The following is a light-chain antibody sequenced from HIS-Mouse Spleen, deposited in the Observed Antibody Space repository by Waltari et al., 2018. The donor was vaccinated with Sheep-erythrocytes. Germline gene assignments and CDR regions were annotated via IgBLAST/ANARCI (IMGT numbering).Light chain of an antibody. CDR1: KLGDKY. CDR2: PDS. J-gene: IGLJ3*02. CDR3: QAWDSSTAWV. Sequence: SYELTQPPSVSVSPGQTASITCSGDKLGDKYACWYQQKPGQSPVLVIYPDSKRPSGIHARFYGSNSGNTATLTISGTQAMDEADYYCQAWDSSTAWVFGGGTKLTVL. V-gene: IGLV3-1*01.